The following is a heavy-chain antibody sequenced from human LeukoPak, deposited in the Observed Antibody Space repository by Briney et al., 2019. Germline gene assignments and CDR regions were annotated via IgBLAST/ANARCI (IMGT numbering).Heavy chain of an antibody. CDR2: IWYDGSNK. CDR1: GFTFSSYG. D-gene: IGHD5-18*01. J-gene: IGHJ4*02. Sequence: GGSLRLSCAAAGFTFSSYGMDWVRQAPGKGLEWVAFIWYDGSNKYYADSVKGRFTISRDNSKNTLYLQMNSLRAEDTAVYYCARDRRSGYSYGSDYWGQGTLVTVSS. V-gene: IGHV3-33*01. CDR3: ARDRRSGYSYGSDY.